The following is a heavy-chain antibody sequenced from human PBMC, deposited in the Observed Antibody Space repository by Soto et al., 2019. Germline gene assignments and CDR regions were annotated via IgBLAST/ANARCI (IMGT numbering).Heavy chain of an antibody. J-gene: IGHJ6*03. CDR3: ARVATMTPHYYYYMDV. D-gene: IGHD3-22*01. CDR2: IKQDGSEK. Sequence: GGSLRLSCAASGFTFSSYWMSWVRQAPGKGLEWVANIKQDGSEKYYVDSVKGRFTISRDNAKNSLYLQMNSLRAEDTAVYYCARVATMTPHYYYYMDVWGKGTTVTVS. V-gene: IGHV3-7*01. CDR1: GFTFSSYW.